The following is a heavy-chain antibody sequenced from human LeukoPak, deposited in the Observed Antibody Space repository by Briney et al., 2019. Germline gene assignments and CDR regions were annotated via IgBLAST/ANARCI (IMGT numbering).Heavy chain of an antibody. J-gene: IGHJ4*02. CDR1: GGSISNFY. CDR3: ARRGGDSSGNFDY. Sequence: MASETLSLTCTVSGGSISNFYWTWIRQPPGEGLEWIGFISCNGGTTHYNPSLKSRVTMSVATSYNQFSLRLSSVTAADTAVYYCARRGGDSSGNFDYWGQGTLVTVSS. V-gene: IGHV4-59*08. D-gene: IGHD3-22*01. CDR2: ISCNGGTT.